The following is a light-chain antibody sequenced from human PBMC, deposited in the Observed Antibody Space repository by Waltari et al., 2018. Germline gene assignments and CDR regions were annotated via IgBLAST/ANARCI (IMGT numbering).Light chain of an antibody. V-gene: IGKV1-5*03. CDR3: QQYNTFSGGT. Sequence: DIQMTQSPSTLSASVGDRVTITCRASQSISSWLAWYQQKPGKVPKLLIYKASSLESGVPSRFSGSGSGTDFTLTINSLQPDDSATYYCQQYNTFSGGTFGQGTKVEIK. CDR2: KAS. CDR1: QSISSW. J-gene: IGKJ1*01.